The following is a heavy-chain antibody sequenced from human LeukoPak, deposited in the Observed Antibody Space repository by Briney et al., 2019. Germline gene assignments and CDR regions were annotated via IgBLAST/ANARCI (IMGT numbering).Heavy chain of an antibody. D-gene: IGHD4-17*01. CDR2: ISGSGGRT. V-gene: IGHV3-23*01. CDR1: GFIFSSYA. J-gene: IGHJ5*02. Sequence: GSLRLSCAASGFIFSSYAMNWVRQAPGKGLEWVSGISGSGGRTYYADSVKGRFTISRDNSRNTLYLQINSLRADDTAVYYCAKDNGDYNNWFDPWGQGTLVTVSS. CDR3: AKDNGDYNNWFDP.